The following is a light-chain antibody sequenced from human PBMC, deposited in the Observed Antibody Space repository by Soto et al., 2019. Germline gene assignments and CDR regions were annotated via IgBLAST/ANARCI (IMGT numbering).Light chain of an antibody. V-gene: IGLV2-14*01. J-gene: IGLJ2*01. Sequence: QSALTQPASVSGSPGQSINISCTGTNNDVRGYSYVSWYQHHPGKSPKLIISDVKNRPSAISTRFSGSKSVNTASLTISGLQADDEADYYCCSDSLSDPPVIFGGGTKLTVL. CDR2: DVK. CDR1: NNDVRGYSY. CDR3: CSDSLSDPPVI.